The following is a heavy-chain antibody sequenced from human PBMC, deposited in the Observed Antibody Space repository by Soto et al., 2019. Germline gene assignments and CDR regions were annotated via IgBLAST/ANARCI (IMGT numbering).Heavy chain of an antibody. CDR1: GFPFNNAY. CDR2: IKSKSDGWTT. V-gene: IGHV3-15*01. CDR3: ATVLKATVEFDY. D-gene: IGHD1-1*01. J-gene: IGHJ4*02. Sequence: PGGSLRLSCAASGFPFNNAYMSWVRQAPGMGLEWVGRIKSKSDGWTTDYAAPVKGRFTISRVDSKNMLYLQMNSPKAEDTAVYYCATVLKATVEFDYWGQGTLVTVSS.